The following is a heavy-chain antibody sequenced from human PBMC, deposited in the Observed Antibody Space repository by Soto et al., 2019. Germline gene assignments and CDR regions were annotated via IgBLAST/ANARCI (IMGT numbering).Heavy chain of an antibody. CDR1: GFTFSSYG. J-gene: IGHJ4*02. CDR3: ARDVGYCSSTSCSVLAY. D-gene: IGHD2-2*01. Sequence: GGSLRLSCAASGFTFSSYGMHWVRQAPGKGLEWVAVIWYDGSNKYYADSVKGRFTISRDNSKNTLYLQMNSLRAEDTAVYYGARDVGYCSSTSCSVLAYWGQGTLVTVSS. CDR2: IWYDGSNK. V-gene: IGHV3-33*08.